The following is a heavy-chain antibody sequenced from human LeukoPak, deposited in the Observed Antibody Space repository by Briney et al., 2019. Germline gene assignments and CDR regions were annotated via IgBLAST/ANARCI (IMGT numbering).Heavy chain of an antibody. CDR3: ARDQLNYYDSSGSDY. J-gene: IGHJ4*02. D-gene: IGHD3-22*01. Sequence: GGSLRLSCAASGFTFSNAWMSWVRQAPGKGLEWVSSISSSSSFIFYADSVKGRFTISRDNSKNSLYLQMNSLRAEDSAVYYCARDQLNYYDSSGSDYWGQGTLVTVSS. CDR1: GFTFSNAW. CDR2: ISSSSSFI. V-gene: IGHV3-21*06.